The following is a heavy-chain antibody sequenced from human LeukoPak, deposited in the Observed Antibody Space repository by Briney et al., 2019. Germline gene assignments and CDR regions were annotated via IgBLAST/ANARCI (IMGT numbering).Heavy chain of an antibody. CDR2: LSYDGSNK. CDR3: ARAGYGSGTYYYFYGMDV. J-gene: IGHJ6*02. CDR1: GLTFSTFA. D-gene: IGHD3-10*01. V-gene: IGHV3-30*04. Sequence: GGSLRLSCAASGLTFSTFAMHWVRQAPGKGLEWVALLSYDGSNKYYAGSVKGRFTISRDNSENTLYLQMNSLRTEDTAVYYCARAGYGSGTYYYFYGMDVWGQGTTVTVSS.